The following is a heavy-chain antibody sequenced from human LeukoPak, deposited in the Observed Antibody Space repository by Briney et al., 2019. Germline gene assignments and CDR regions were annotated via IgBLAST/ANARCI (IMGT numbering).Heavy chain of an antibody. Sequence: ASVKVSCKASGYTFTSYAMHWVRQAPGQRLEWMGWINAGNGNTKYSQKFQGRVTITRDASASTAYMELSSLRSEDTAVYYCARSYLGYSMQNRGNWFDPWGQGTLVTVSS. J-gene: IGHJ5*02. V-gene: IGHV1-3*01. CDR1: GYTFTSYA. CDR3: ARSYLGYSMQNRGNWFDP. D-gene: IGHD6-13*01. CDR2: INAGNGNT.